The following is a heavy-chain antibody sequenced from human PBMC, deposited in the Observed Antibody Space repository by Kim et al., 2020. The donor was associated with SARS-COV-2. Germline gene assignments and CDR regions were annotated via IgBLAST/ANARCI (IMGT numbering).Heavy chain of an antibody. CDR2: ISYDGSNK. J-gene: IGHJ5*02. D-gene: IGHD6-19*01. V-gene: IGHV3-30*18. CDR3: AKERYSSGWYWFDP. CDR1: GFTFSSYG. Sequence: GGSLRLSCAASGFTFSSYGMHWVRQAPGKGLEWVAVISYDGSNKYYADSVKGRFTISRDNSKNTLYLQMNSLRAEDTAVYYCAKERYSSGWYWFDPWGQG.